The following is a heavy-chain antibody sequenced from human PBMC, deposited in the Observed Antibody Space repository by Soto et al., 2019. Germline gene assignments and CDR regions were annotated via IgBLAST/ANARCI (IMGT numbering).Heavy chain of an antibody. D-gene: IGHD3-9*01. CDR2: IDWDDDK. V-gene: IGHV2-70*04. Sequence: SGPTLVNPTQTLTLTCTFSGFSLSTSGMRVSWIRQPPGKALEWLARIDWDDDKFYSTSLKTRLTISKDTSKNQVVLTMTNMDPVDTATYYCARGRSDSFPFDHWGQGTLVTVSS. CDR3: ARGRSDSFPFDH. CDR1: GFSLSTSGMR. J-gene: IGHJ4*02.